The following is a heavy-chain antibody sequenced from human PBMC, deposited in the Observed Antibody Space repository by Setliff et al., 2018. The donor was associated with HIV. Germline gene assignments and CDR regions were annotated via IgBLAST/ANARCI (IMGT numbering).Heavy chain of an antibody. CDR2: IYTSGST. J-gene: IGHJ2*01. CDR1: GGSISSGSYY. V-gene: IGHV4-61*02. D-gene: IGHD6-13*01. Sequence: TLSLTCTVSGGSISSGSYYWNWIRQPAGKGLEWIGRIYTSGSTNYNLSLKSRVTISVDTSKNQFSLKLSSVTAADTAVYYCARGLGQQLGRFWYFDLWGRGTLVTVSS. CDR3: ARGLGQQLGRFWYFDL.